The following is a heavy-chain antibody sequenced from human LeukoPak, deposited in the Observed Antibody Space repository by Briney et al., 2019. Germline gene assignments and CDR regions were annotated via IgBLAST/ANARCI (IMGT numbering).Heavy chain of an antibody. V-gene: IGHV1-69*08. D-gene: IGHD4-17*01. CDR2: IIPTLSSA. CDR3: ARDHYGVLSGGMDV. Sequence: GSSVKVSCKASGGTFSDYIVRWVRQAPGQGLEWMGRIIPTLSSANYAQKFQGRVTFTADTSTTTAHLELRSLTSDDTAVYYCARDHYGVLSGGMDVWGQGTTVTVSS. J-gene: IGHJ6*02. CDR1: GGTFSDYI.